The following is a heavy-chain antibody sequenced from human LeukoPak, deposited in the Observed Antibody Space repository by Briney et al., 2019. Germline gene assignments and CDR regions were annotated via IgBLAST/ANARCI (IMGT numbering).Heavy chain of an antibody. J-gene: IGHJ4*02. CDR3: ASGYCSGGSCYSFGY. D-gene: IGHD2-15*01. V-gene: IGHV1-69*01. CDR2: IIPIFGTA. CDR1: GGTFSSYA. Sequence: SVEVSCKASGGTFSSYAISWVRQAPGQGLEWMGGIIPIFGTANYAQKFQGRVTITADESTSTAYMELSSLRSEDTAVYYCASGYCSGGSCYSFGYWGQGTLVTVSS.